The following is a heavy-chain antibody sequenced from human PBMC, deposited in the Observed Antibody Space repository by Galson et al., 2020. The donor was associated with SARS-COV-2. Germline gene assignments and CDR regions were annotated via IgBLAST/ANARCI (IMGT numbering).Heavy chain of an antibody. CDR3: ARTRPPSWESSVGSFDV. D-gene: IGHD7-27*01. Sequence: SGPTLVKPTETLTLTCTVSGFSLSNPRSGVSWIRQPPGKALEWLAHIFSNGEKSYSTSLRRRLTVSKDTSKSQVVLTMANVGPLDTATYYCARTRPPSWESSVGSFDVWGLGTMVTVS. J-gene: IGHJ3*01. CDR2: IFSNGEK. V-gene: IGHV2-26*01. CDR1: GFSLSNPRSG.